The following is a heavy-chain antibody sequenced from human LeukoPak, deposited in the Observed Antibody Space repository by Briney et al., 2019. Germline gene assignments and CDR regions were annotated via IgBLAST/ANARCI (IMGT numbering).Heavy chain of an antibody. Sequence: ASVKVSCKASGYTFTSYGISWVRQAPGQGLEWMGWISAYNGNTNYAQKLQGRVTMTTDTSTSTAYMELRSLRSDDTAVYYCARVAMLRGSVGHNWFDPWGQGTLVTVSS. V-gene: IGHV1-18*01. J-gene: IGHJ5*02. CDR1: GYTFTSYG. D-gene: IGHD4-23*01. CDR3: ARVAMLRGSVGHNWFDP. CDR2: ISAYNGNT.